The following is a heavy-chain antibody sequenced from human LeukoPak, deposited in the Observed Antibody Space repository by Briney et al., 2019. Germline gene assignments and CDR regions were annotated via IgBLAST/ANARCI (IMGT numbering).Heavy chain of an antibody. CDR1: GFSFSSFA. Sequence: GGSLRLSCAASGFSFSSFAMTWVRQAPGKGLEWVSSITAGHYPTYNTDSVKGRFTISRDNSKNTLYLQMNSLRAEDTAVYYCAKETSSSWYLLLVDYWGQGTLVTVSS. V-gene: IGHV3-23*01. J-gene: IGHJ4*02. CDR2: ITAGHYPT. CDR3: AKETSSSWYLLLVDY. D-gene: IGHD6-13*01.